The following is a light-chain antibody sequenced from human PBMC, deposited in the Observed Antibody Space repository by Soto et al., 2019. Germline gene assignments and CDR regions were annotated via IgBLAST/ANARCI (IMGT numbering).Light chain of an antibody. CDR1: SGYSDYK. CDR3: GADHGSGSNFVVV. CDR2: VGTGEIVG. V-gene: IGLV9-49*01. J-gene: IGLJ2*01. Sequence: QTVVTQPPSASASLGASVTLTCTLSSGYSDYKVEWYQQRPGKGPRFVMRVGTGEIVGSKGDGIPDRFSVLGSGLIRNLTIKNIQEEDEGDYHCGADHGSGSNFVVVFGGGTKVTVL.